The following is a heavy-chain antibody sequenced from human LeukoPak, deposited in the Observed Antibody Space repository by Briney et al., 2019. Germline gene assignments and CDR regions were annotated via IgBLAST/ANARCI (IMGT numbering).Heavy chain of an antibody. CDR1: GGSISSYY. Sequence: PSETLSLTCTVSGGSISSYYWSWIRQPAGKGLEWIGRIYTSGSTNYNPSLKSRVTMSVDTSKNQFSLKLSSVTAADTAVYYCAREDTMVRGVTFDYWGQGTLVTVSS. J-gene: IGHJ4*02. CDR2: IYTSGST. CDR3: AREDTMVRGVTFDY. D-gene: IGHD3-10*01. V-gene: IGHV4-4*07.